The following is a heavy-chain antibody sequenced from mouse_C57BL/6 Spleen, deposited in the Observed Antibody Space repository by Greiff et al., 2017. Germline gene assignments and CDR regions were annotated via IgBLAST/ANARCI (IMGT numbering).Heavy chain of an antibody. CDR3: AEDGYYEGYYFDY. D-gene: IGHD2-3*01. CDR1: GYTFTSYW. V-gene: IGHV1-55*01. CDR2: IYPGSGST. J-gene: IGHJ2*01. Sequence: VQLQQPGAELVKPGASVKMSCKASGYTFTSYWITWVKQRPGQGLEWIGDIYPGSGSTNYNEKFKSKATLTVDTSSSTAYMQLSSLTSEDSAVYYCAEDGYYEGYYFDYWGQGTTLTVSS.